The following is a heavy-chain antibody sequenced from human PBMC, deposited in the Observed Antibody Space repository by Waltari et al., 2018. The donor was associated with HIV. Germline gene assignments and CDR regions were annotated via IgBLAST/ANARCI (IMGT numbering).Heavy chain of an antibody. J-gene: IGHJ5*02. CDR2: SHHSGST. CDR3: AGEVGYCSGGTCYSGWFDP. V-gene: IGHV4-38-2*01. Sequence: QVQLQESGPGLVKPSETLSLTCAVSGYPISSGYYWGWIRQPPGKGLEWIGSSHHSGSTYYNPSLKSRVTLSVDTSKNHFSLKLNSVTAADKAVYYCAGEVGYCSGGTCYSGWFDPWGQGTLVTVSS. D-gene: IGHD2-15*01. CDR1: GYPISSGYY.